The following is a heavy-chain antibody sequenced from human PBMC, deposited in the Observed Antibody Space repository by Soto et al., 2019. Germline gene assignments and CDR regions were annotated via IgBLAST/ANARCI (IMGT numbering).Heavy chain of an antibody. V-gene: IGHV1-46*01. CDR1: GYTFTSYY. CDR3: PRGGEFWSGYYYYYYGMDV. CDR2: INPSGGST. J-gene: IGHJ6*02. D-gene: IGHD3-3*01. Sequence: ASVKVSCKASGYTFTSYYMHWVRQAPGQGLEWMGIINPSGGSTSYAQKFQGRVTMTRDTSTSTVYMELSSLRSEDTAVYYCPRGGEFWSGYYYYYYGMDVWGQGTTVTVSS.